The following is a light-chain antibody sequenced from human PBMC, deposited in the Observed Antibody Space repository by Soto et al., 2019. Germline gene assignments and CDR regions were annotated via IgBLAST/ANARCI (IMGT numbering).Light chain of an antibody. CDR3: LEDYNYPLT. Sequence: AIQMTQSPSSLSAFVGDRVTITCRASQDIRNDLGWYQQKPGKAPKLLIYAASSLQSGVQSRFSVSGSGTDFTLTISSLQPEDFATYCCLEDYNYPLTLGQGTKLEIK. J-gene: IGKJ2*01. CDR2: AAS. CDR1: QDIRND. V-gene: IGKV1-6*01.